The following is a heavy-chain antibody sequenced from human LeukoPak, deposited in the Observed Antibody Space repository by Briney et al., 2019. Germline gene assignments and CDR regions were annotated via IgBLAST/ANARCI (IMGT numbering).Heavy chain of an antibody. V-gene: IGHV4-4*07. J-gene: IGHJ3*02. Sequence: SETLSLTCTVSGGSISSYYWSRIRQPAGKGLEWIGRIYTSGSTNYNPSLKSRVTMSVDTSKNQFSLKLSSVTAADTAVYYCARTPFSSGWYGMNAFDIWGQGTMVTVSS. D-gene: IGHD6-19*01. CDR1: GGSISSYY. CDR3: ARTPFSSGWYGMNAFDI. CDR2: IYTSGST.